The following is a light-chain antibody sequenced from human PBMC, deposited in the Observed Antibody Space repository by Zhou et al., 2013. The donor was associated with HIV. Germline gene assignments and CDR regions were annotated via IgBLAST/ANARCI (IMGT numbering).Light chain of an antibody. CDR3: QHYDASSGK. CDR2: KVS. V-gene: IGKV1-5*03. J-gene: IGKJ1*01. Sequence: GDRVTIACRASQSISTSLAWYQQKPGKAPKLLIYKVSTLESGVPSRFSGGGSGTEFTLTISSLQPDDFATYYCQHYDASSGKFGPGTKVEVK. CDR1: QSISTS.